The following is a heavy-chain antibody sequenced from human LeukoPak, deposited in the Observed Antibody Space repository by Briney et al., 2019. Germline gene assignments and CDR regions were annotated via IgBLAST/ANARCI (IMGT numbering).Heavy chain of an antibody. CDR1: GFTFSSYA. Sequence: GGSLRLSCAASGFTFSSYAMSWVRQAPGRGLEWVSAISGSGGSTYYADSVKGRFTISRDNAKNSLYLQMNSLRAEDTAVYYCARGSEWELLSCDYWGQGTLVTVSS. J-gene: IGHJ4*02. CDR2: ISGSGGST. V-gene: IGHV3-23*01. CDR3: ARGSEWELLSCDY. D-gene: IGHD1-26*01.